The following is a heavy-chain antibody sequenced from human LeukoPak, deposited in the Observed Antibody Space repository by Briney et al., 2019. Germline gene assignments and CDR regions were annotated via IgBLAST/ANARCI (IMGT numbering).Heavy chain of an antibody. V-gene: IGHV3-74*01. CDR1: GFTFSSYW. J-gene: IGHJ4*02. Sequence: GGSLRLSCAASGFTFSSYWMHWVRQAPGKGPVWVSRINSDGSDTSYADSVKGRFTVSRDNAKNTLYLQMNSLRPEDTALYYCATSSSWYPVSSDHWGQGTLVTVSS. CDR3: ATSSSWYPVSSDH. CDR2: INSDGSDT. D-gene: IGHD6-13*01.